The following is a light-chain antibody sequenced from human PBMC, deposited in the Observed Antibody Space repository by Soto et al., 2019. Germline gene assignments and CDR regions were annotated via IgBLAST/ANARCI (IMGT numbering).Light chain of an antibody. J-gene: IGKJ2*01. CDR2: DTS. Sequence: EIVLTQSPATLSLSPGERATLSCRASQSVNSYLAWFQQRPGQAPRLLIYDTSNRATGIPARFSGSGSGTDFTLTISSLGPEDFAVYYCQQRSNWLYSFGQGTKLEI. V-gene: IGKV3-11*01. CDR3: QQRSNWLYS. CDR1: QSVNSY.